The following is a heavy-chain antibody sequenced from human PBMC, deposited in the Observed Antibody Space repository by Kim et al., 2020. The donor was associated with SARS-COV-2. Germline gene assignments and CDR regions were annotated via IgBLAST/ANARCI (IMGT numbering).Heavy chain of an antibody. CDR3: ARSGGWDIAGLPPPMRGTYCGLDV. CDR1: GYTFTTYH. Sequence: ASVKVSCKASGYTFTTYHIQWVRQAPGQGLEWMGIINPTNDATAHAPKFQGRLTMTRDTSTSTAYMELRNLRSEDTAVYYCARSGGWDIAGLPPPMRGTYCGLDVWGQGTTVTVSS. CDR2: INPTNDAT. J-gene: IGHJ6*02. D-gene: IGHD2-15*01. V-gene: IGHV1-46*01.